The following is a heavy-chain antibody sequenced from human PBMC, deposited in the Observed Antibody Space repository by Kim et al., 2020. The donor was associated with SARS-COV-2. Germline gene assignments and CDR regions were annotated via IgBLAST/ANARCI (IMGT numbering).Heavy chain of an antibody. D-gene: IGHD6-19*01. CDR1: GFTFSSDW. Sequence: GGSLRLSCVASGFTFSSDWMSWVRQAPGKGLEWVATIKEDGSEKYYVDSVKGRFTISRDNAKKSLYLQMNSLRAEDTAVYFCARDYSPGFQFYGMDVWGQGTTVTVSS. CDR2: IKEDGSEK. V-gene: IGHV3-7*03. CDR3: ARDYSPGFQFYGMDV. J-gene: IGHJ6*02.